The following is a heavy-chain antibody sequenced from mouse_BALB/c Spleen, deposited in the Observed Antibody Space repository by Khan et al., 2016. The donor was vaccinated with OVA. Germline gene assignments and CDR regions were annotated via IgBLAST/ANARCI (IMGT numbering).Heavy chain of an antibody. CDR3: AIYHGYFDV. V-gene: IGHV1-43*01. J-gene: IGHJ1*01. CDR1: GYSFTGYY. CDR2: VNPNTGGT. D-gene: IGHD1-1*01. Sequence: VQLKQSGPDLVKPGASVKISCKASGYSFTGYYIHWVKQSPGKSLEWIGRVNPNTGGTSYNQKFKGKAILTVDKSSNTAYMELRSLTSEDSAVYSCAIYHGYFDVWGAGTTVTVSS.